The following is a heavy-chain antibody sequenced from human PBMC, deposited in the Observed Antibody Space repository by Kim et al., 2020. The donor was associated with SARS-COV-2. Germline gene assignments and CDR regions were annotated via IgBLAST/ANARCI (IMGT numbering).Heavy chain of an antibody. Sequence: SETLSLTCTVSGGSISSSSYYWGWIRQPPGKGLEWIGSIYYSGSTYYNPSLKSRVTISVDTSKNQFSLKLSSVTAADTAVYYCARPNSGYDYGYWGQGTLVTVSS. CDR3: ARPNSGYDYGY. V-gene: IGHV4-39*01. D-gene: IGHD5-12*01. CDR2: IYYSGST. CDR1: GGSISSSSYY. J-gene: IGHJ4*02.